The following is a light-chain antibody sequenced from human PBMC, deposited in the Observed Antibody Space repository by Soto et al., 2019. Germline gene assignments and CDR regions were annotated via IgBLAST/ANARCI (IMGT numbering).Light chain of an antibody. CDR1: QTISSY. CDR3: QQSYNLPRT. V-gene: IGKV1-39*01. J-gene: IGKJ3*01. CDR2: GAS. Sequence: DMQMTQSPSSLSASVGDRVTINCRASQTISSYLNWYQQKPGKAPKLLIYGASALQSGVPPRFSGSGSGTDFTLTIRSLQPEDFAPYYCQQSYNLPRTFGPGTKVDIK.